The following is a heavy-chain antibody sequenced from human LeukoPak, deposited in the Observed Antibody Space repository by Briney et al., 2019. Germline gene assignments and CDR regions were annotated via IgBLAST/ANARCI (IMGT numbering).Heavy chain of an antibody. J-gene: IGHJ3*02. Sequence: SETLSLTCTVSGGSISSYYWSWIRQPPGKGLEWIGYIYYSGSTNYNPSLKSRVTISVDTSKNQFSLKLSSVTAADTAVYYCARESRHSSGLSAFDIWGQGQWSPSLQ. CDR3: ARESRHSSGLSAFDI. CDR2: IYYSGST. V-gene: IGHV4-59*01. CDR1: GGSISSYY. D-gene: IGHD6-19*01.